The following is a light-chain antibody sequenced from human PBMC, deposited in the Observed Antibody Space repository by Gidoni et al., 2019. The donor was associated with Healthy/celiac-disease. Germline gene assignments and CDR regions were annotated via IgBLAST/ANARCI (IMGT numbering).Light chain of an antibody. CDR2: KDS. CDR3: QSADSSGTYV. CDR1: ALPKQY. J-gene: IGLJ1*01. Sequence: SYELTQPPSVSVSPGQTARITCFGDALPKQYAYWYQQKPGQAPVMVRYKDSERPSGIPERFSGSSSGTTVTLTISGVQAEDEADYYCQSADSSGTYVFGTGTKVTVL. V-gene: IGLV3-25*03.